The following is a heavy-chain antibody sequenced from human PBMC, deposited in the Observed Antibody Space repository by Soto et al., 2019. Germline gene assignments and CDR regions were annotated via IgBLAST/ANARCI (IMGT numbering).Heavy chain of an antibody. CDR3: ARDHSSGWYGDAFDI. CDR2: IKQDGSEK. Sequence: GGSLRLSCAASGFTISSYWMSWVRQAPEKGLEWVANIKQDGSEKYYVDSVKGRFTISRDNAKNSLYLQMNSLRAEDTAVYYCARDHSSGWYGDAFDIWGQGTRVTVSS. V-gene: IGHV3-7*05. J-gene: IGHJ3*02. D-gene: IGHD6-19*01. CDR1: GFTISSYW.